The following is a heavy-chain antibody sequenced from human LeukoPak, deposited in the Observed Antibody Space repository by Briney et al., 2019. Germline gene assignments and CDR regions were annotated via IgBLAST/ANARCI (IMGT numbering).Heavy chain of an antibody. V-gene: IGHV6-1*01. CDR3: ARGSHDSTWY. D-gene: IGHD3-22*01. CDR1: GDSVSSNSAA. Sequence: SQTLSLTCAISGDSVSSNSAAWSWIRQSPSGGLEWLGRTYYRSKWYNDYAVSVRGRITINPDTSKNQFSLHLNSVTPEDTAVYYCARGSHDSTWYWGQGTLVTVSS. J-gene: IGHJ4*02. CDR2: TYYRSKWYN.